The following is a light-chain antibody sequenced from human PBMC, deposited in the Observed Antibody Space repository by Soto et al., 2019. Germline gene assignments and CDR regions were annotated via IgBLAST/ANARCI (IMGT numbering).Light chain of an antibody. Sequence: EIVLTQSPGTLSLSPGERATHSCRASQSVSSSDLAWYQQKPGQAPTLLIYGASSRATGIPDRFSGSGSGTDFTLTISRLEPEDFAVYYCQQYGSSPLYTFGQGTKLEIK. CDR3: QQYGSSPLYT. CDR2: GAS. J-gene: IGKJ2*01. V-gene: IGKV3-20*01. CDR1: QSVSSSD.